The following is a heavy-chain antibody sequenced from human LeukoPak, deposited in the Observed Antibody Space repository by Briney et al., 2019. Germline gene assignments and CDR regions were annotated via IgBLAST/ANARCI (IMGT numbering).Heavy chain of an antibody. V-gene: IGHV1-2*02. J-gene: IGHJ4*02. CDR3: ARGILYCSGGSCYGYFDY. CDR2: INPNSGGT. CDR1: GYTFTGYY. Sequence: GASVKVSCKASGYTFTGYYIHWVRQAPGQGLEWMGWINPNSGGTNYAQKFQGRATMTRDTSISTAYMELSRLTSDDTAVCYCARGILYCSGGSCYGYFDYWGQGTLVTVSS. D-gene: IGHD2-15*01.